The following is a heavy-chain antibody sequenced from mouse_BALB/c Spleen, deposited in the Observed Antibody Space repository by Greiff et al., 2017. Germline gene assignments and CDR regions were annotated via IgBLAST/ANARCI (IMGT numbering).Heavy chain of an antibody. J-gene: IGHJ2*01. D-gene: IGHD3-2*01. V-gene: IGHV14-3*02. CDR3: AREDSSGYFDY. CDR1: GFNIKDTY. Sequence: EVQLQQSGAELVKPGASVKLSCTASGFNIKDTYMHWVKQRPEQGLEWIGRIDPANGNTKYDPKFQGKATITADTSSNTAYLQLSSLTSEDTAVYYWAREDSSGYFDYWGQGTTRTVSS. CDR2: IDPANGNT.